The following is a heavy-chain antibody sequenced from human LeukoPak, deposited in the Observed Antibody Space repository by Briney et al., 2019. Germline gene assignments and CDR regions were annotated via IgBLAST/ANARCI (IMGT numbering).Heavy chain of an antibody. Sequence: GGPLRLSCAASEFTFSSYSMNWVRQAPGKGLEWVSYISSGSSTVYYADSVKGRFTISRDNAKNSLFLQMSSLRAEDTAVYYCASWGSSGYWGQGTLVTVSS. CDR3: ASWGSSGY. CDR2: ISSGSSTV. CDR1: EFTFSSYS. D-gene: IGHD5-12*01. V-gene: IGHV3-48*01. J-gene: IGHJ4*02.